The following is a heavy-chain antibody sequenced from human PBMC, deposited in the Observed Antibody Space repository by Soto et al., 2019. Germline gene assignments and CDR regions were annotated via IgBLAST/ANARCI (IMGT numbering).Heavy chain of an antibody. CDR1: GYTFTSYY. CDR2: VGPSGGST. D-gene: IGHD6-19*01. Sequence: ASVKVSCKASGYTFTSYYMPWVRQAPGQGLEWMGIVGPSGGSTSYAQKFQGRVTMTGDTSTSTVYMELSSLRSEDAAVYYCARDSIAVAGTSDYYYGMDVWGQGTTVTVSS. CDR3: ARDSIAVAGTSDYYYGMDV. V-gene: IGHV1-46*01. J-gene: IGHJ6*02.